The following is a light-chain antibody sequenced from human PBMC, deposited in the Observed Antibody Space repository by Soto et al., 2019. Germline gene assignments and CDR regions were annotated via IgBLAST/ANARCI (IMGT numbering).Light chain of an antibody. V-gene: IGLV2-8*01. CDR3: TSYGGRDNLM. Sequence: QSALTQPPSASGSPGQSVTISCTGTSSDIGAYNYVSWFQQHPGEAPKLIISEVNKRPSGVPDRCSGSKSGNTASLTVSGLQAEDEADYYCTSYGGRDNLMFGGGTKLTVL. CDR1: SSDIGAYNY. J-gene: IGLJ3*02. CDR2: EVN.